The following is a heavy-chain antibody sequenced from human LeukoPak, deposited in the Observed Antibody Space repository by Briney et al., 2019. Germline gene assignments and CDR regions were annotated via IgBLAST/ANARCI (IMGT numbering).Heavy chain of an antibody. CDR3: ARGGESSGRYVADY. J-gene: IGHJ4*02. CDR1: GFTFSSYG. CDR2: ISDDGSDK. V-gene: IGHV3-30*03. D-gene: IGHD6-19*01. Sequence: GGSLRLSCAASGFTFSSYGLHWVRQAPGKGLEWVAVISDDGSDKYYVDSVKGRFTISRDNSMNTLYLHMNGLRADDTAVYYCARGGESSGRYVADYWGQGTPVTVSS.